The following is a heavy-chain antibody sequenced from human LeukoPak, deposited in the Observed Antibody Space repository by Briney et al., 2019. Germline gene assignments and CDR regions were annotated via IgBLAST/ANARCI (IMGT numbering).Heavy chain of an antibody. D-gene: IGHD3-22*01. CDR2: ISTTGSSI. V-gene: IGHV3-48*03. J-gene: IGHJ5*02. CDR3: AKYYYDSTWFDP. Sequence: GGSLRLSCAASGFTFSSYEMNWVRQAPGKGLEWVSYISTTGSSIYYADSVKGRFTISRDNAKNSLYLQMNSLRAEDTAVYYCAKYYYDSTWFDPWGQGTLVTVSS. CDR1: GFTFSSYE.